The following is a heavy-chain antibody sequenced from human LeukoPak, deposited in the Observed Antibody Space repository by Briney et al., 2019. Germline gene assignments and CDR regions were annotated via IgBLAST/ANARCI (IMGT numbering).Heavy chain of an antibody. CDR2: IYYSWST. V-gene: IGHV4-59*01. CDR3: ARGVSKPDY. CDR1: GGSISTYY. J-gene: IGHJ4*02. Sequence: PSETLSLTCTVSGGSISTYYWSWIRQPPGKGLEWIGYIYYSWSTNYNPSLKSRVTISVDTSKNLFSLKLTSVTAADTAVYYCARGVSKPDYWGQGTLVTVSS.